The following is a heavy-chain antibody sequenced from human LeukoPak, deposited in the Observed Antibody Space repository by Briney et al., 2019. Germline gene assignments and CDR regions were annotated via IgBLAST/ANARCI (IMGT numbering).Heavy chain of an antibody. CDR3: ARPPYDSSGAYFDY. Sequence: PGGSLRLSCAASGFTFSSYGMHWVRQAPGKGLEWVAVIWYDGSNKYYADSVKGRFTLSRDNSKNTLYLQMNSLRAEDTAVYYCARPPYDSSGAYFDYWGQGTLVTVSS. V-gene: IGHV3-33*01. CDR1: GFTFSSYG. CDR2: IWYDGSNK. J-gene: IGHJ4*02. D-gene: IGHD3-22*01.